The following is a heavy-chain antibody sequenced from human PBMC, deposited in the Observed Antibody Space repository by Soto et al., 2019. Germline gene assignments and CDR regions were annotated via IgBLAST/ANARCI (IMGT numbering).Heavy chain of an antibody. CDR2: MYHSGSA. V-gene: IGHV4-59*08. Sequence: SETLSLTCTVSGDSISRYYWRWIRQPPGKELEWIGYMYHSGSANYNPSLKSRVTMAVDTSKNQFSLNLNSVTAADTAVYYCARHLIVGSATSKFYYGMDVWGQGTTVT. CDR1: GDSISRYY. CDR3: ARHLIVGSATSKFYYGMDV. D-gene: IGHD1-26*01. J-gene: IGHJ6*02.